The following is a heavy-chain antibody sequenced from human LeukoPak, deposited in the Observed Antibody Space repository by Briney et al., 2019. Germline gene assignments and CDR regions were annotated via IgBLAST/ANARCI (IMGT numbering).Heavy chain of an antibody. CDR3: ARQGAATIANYYYYMDV. V-gene: IGHV5-51*01. J-gene: IGHJ6*03. CDR2: IYPGDSDT. D-gene: IGHD5-12*01. Sequence: GESLKISCKGSGYSFTSYWIGWVRQMPGKGLEWMGIIYPGDSDTRYSPSFQGQVTISADKSISTAYLQWSSLKASDTAMYYCARQGAATIANYYYYMDVWGKGSTVTVSS. CDR1: GYSFTSYW.